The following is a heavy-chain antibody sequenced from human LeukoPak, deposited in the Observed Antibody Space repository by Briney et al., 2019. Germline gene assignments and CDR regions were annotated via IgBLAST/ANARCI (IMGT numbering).Heavy chain of an antibody. CDR3: ARVDSSSWYSEYYFDY. CDR1: GFTVSSNY. V-gene: IGHV3-53*01. J-gene: IGHJ4*02. D-gene: IGHD6-13*01. CDR2: IYSGGST. Sequence: GSLRLSCAASGFTVSSNYMSWVRQAPGKGLGWVSVIYSGGSTYYADSVKGRFTISRDNSKNTLYLQMNSLRAEDTAVYYCARVDSSSWYSEYYFDYWGQGTLVTVSS.